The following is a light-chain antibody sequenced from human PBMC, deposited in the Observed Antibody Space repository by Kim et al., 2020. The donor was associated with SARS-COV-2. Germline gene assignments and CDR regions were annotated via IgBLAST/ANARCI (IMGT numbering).Light chain of an antibody. CDR2: RNN. V-gene: IGLV1-47*01. Sequence: QSVLTQPPSASGTPGQRVTISCSGSSSNIGSNYVYWYQQLPGTAPKLLIYRNNPRPSGVPDRFSGSKSGTSASLAISGLRSEDEADYYCAAWDDSLSVVVFGGGTQLTVL. CDR3: AAWDDSLSVVV. CDR1: SSNIGSNY. J-gene: IGLJ2*01.